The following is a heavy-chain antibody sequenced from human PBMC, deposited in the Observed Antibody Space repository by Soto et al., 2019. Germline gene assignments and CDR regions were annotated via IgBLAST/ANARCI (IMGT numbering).Heavy chain of an antibody. J-gene: IGHJ4*02. CDR1: GYSFTGYY. V-gene: IGHV1-2*02. CDR2: INPKNGVT. D-gene: IGHD6-19*01. CDR3: ARDHEAVAGSDY. Sequence: ASVKVSCKASGYSFTGYYLHWVRQAPGQGLEWMGWINPKNGVTKYGQKFQGRVTITRDTSASTAYMELSSLRSEDTAVYYCARDHEAVAGSDYWGQGTLVTVSS.